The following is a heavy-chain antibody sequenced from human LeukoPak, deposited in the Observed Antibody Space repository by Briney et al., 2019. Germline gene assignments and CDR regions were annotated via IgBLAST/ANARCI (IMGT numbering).Heavy chain of an antibody. V-gene: IGHV3-23*01. Sequence: AGGTLRLSCAASGFTFSSYGMSWVRQAPGKGLEWVSAISGSGGSTNYADSVKGRFTISRENSKNTLYLQMNSLRAEDTAVYYCARDGAYDFWSGYYTQYYFDYWGQGTLVTVSS. CDR3: ARDGAYDFWSGYYTQYYFDY. CDR1: GFTFSSYG. J-gene: IGHJ4*02. CDR2: ISGSGGST. D-gene: IGHD3-3*01.